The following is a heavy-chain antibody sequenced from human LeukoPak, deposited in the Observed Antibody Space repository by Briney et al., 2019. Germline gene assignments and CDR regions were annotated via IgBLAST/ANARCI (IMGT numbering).Heavy chain of an antibody. CDR3: ARDGILEWLLG. Sequence: GGSLRLSCSGSGFTFSSYEMNWVRQAPGKGLEWISFIDSSGSTIYYADSVKGRFTISRDNAKKSLYLQMNSLRVEDTAVYYCARDGILEWLLGWGQGTLVTVSS. V-gene: IGHV3-48*03. CDR1: GFTFSSYE. CDR2: IDSSGSTI. D-gene: IGHD3-3*01. J-gene: IGHJ4*02.